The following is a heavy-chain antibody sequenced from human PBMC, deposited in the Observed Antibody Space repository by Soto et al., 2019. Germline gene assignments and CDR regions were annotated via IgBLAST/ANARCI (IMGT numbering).Heavy chain of an antibody. D-gene: IGHD3-10*01. CDR1: GGTFSSYA. Sequence: SVKVSCKASGGTFSSYAISWVRQAPGQGLEWMGGIIPIFGTANYAQKFQGRVTITADESTSTAYMELSSLRSEDTAVYYCAREQTKFASPDYGMDVWGQGTTVTVSS. V-gene: IGHV1-69*13. J-gene: IGHJ6*02. CDR2: IIPIFGTA. CDR3: AREQTKFASPDYGMDV.